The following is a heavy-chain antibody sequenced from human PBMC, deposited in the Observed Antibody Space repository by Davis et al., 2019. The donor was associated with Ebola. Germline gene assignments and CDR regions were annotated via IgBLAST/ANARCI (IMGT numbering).Heavy chain of an antibody. J-gene: IGHJ5*02. CDR3: ARLTPYYSDSSNYYPGPLDL. Sequence: GGSLRLSCSASGFTFSDYHMNWIRQAPGKGLEWLSYISGRSTFTNYADSVRGRFTISRDNAKNSLFLQMSSLRAEDTAVYYCARLTPYYSDSSNYYPGPLDLWGQGTQVTVSS. CDR1: GFTFSDYH. D-gene: IGHD3-22*01. V-gene: IGHV3-11*06. CDR2: ISGRSTFT.